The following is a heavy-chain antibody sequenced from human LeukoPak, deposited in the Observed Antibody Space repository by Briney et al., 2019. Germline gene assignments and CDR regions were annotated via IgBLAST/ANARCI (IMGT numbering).Heavy chain of an antibody. CDR3: ARGRGIRGLGY. CDR2: INHSGST. V-gene: IGHV4-34*01. D-gene: IGHD6-13*01. J-gene: IGHJ4*02. CDR1: GGSFSGYY. Sequence: SETLSLTCAVYGGSFSGYYWSWIRQPPGKGPEWIGEINHSGSTNYNPSLKSRVTISVDTSKNQFSLKLSSVTAADTAVYYCARGRGIRGLGYWGQGTLVTVSS.